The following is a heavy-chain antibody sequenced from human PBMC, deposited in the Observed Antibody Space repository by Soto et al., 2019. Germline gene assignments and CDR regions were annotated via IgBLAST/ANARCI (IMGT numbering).Heavy chain of an antibody. D-gene: IGHD6-6*01. J-gene: IGHJ4*02. Sequence: GGSLRLSCVASGFTVESNYMAWVRQAPGKGLEWVSGIYGDEITHYADSVRGRFTISRDISKNTVFLHMDSLRAEDTAVYYCAKDREYPRDYFHYWGQGTLVTVSS. CDR1: GFTVESNY. V-gene: IGHV3-53*01. CDR3: AKDREYPRDYFHY. CDR2: IYGDEIT.